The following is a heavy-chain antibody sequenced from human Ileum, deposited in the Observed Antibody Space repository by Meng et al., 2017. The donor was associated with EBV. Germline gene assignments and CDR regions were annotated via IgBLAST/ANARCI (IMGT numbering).Heavy chain of an antibody. D-gene: IGHD6-19*01. CDR1: GGCVRRGGSY. CDR3: ARDGYSSGSD. Sequence: GEVLGAGRGRGKPSETRSRTCSVAGGCVRRGGSYGSWIRQPPGKGLEWIGYIYNSGGTNYNPSLKSRVTISVDTSKNQFSLKLSSVTAADTAVYYCARDGYSSGSDWGQGTLVTVSS. CDR2: IYNSGGT. J-gene: IGHJ4*02. V-gene: IGHV4-61*08.